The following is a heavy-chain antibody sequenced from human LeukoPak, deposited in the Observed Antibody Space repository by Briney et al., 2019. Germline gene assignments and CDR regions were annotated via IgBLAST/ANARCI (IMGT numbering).Heavy chain of an antibody. CDR2: ISGSGSST. D-gene: IGHD3-10*01. CDR1: GFTFSSYS. J-gene: IGHJ4*02. Sequence: GGSLRLSCAASGFTFSSYSMNWVRQAPGKGLEWVSAISGSGSSTYYADSVKGRFTISRDNSKNTLYLEVISLTAEDTAVYYCAKDGAWLRFGEWSQGTLVTVSS. CDR3: AKDGAWLRFGE. V-gene: IGHV3-23*01.